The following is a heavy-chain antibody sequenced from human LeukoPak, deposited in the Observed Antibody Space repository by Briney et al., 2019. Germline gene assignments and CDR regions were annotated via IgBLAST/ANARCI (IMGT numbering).Heavy chain of an antibody. V-gene: IGHV5-10-1*01. Sequence: GESLKISCKGSGYSFTSYWISWVRQMPGKGLEWMGRIDPSDSYTNCSPSFQGHVTISADKSISTAYLQWSSLKASDTAMYYCARQVPKDIVVVPAATDYYYYYGMDVWGKGTTVTVSS. CDR1: GYSFTSYW. CDR3: ARQVPKDIVVVPAATDYYYYYGMDV. D-gene: IGHD2-2*01. CDR2: IDPSDSYT. J-gene: IGHJ6*04.